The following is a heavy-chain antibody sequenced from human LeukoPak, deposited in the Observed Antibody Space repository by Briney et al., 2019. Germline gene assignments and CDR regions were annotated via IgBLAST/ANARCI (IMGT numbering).Heavy chain of an antibody. V-gene: IGHV3-33*08. CDR2: IWYDGSNK. CDR3: ASRGSYSHFDY. Sequence: GGSLRLSCAASGFTFSSYAMSWVRQAPGKGLEWVAVIWYDGSNKYYADSVKGRFTISRDNSKNTLYLQMNSLRAEDTAVYYCASRGSYSHFDYWGQGTLVTVSS. J-gene: IGHJ4*02. D-gene: IGHD1-26*01. CDR1: GFTFSSYA.